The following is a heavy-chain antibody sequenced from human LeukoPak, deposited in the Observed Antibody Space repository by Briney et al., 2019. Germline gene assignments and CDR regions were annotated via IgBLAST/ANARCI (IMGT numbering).Heavy chain of an antibody. D-gene: IGHD3-22*01. J-gene: IGHJ4*02. V-gene: IGHV3-21*01. CDR1: GFTSSSYS. CDR2: ISSGSSYI. Sequence: GGSLRLSCAASGFTSSSYSMNWVRQAPGKGLEWVSSISSGSSYIYYADSVKGRFTISRDNAKNSLYLQMNSLRAEDTAVYYCARDLYDSSGYYFSPNPLGYWGQGTLFTVSS. CDR3: ARDLYDSSGYYFSPNPLGY.